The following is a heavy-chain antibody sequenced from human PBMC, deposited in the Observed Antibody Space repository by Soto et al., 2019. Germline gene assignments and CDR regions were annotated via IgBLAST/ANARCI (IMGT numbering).Heavy chain of an antibody. J-gene: IGHJ6*02. D-gene: IGHD3-9*01. V-gene: IGHV5-51*01. Sequence: GESLKISCKGSGYSFTSYWIGWVRQMPGKGLEWMGIIYPGDSDTRYSPSFQGQVTISADKSISTAYLQWSSLKASDTAMYYWASVSKHYDILTGYYYYYGMDVWGQGTTVTVSS. CDR2: IYPGDSDT. CDR1: GYSFTSYW. CDR3: ASVSKHYDILTGYYYYYGMDV.